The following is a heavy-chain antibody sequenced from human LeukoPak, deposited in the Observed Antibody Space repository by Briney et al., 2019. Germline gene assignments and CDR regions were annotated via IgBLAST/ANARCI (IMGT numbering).Heavy chain of an antibody. D-gene: IGHD2-2*01. CDR2: ISGSGGST. Sequence: GGSLRLSCAAAGFTFSTYAMSWVRQAPGKGLEWVSAISGSGGSTYYADSVKGRFTISRDISKNTLYLQMNSLRAEDTAVYYCAKVEDIVVVPAAMSGTFWGQGTLVTVSS. CDR3: AKVEDIVVVPAAMSGTF. V-gene: IGHV3-23*01. CDR1: GFTFSTYA. J-gene: IGHJ4*02.